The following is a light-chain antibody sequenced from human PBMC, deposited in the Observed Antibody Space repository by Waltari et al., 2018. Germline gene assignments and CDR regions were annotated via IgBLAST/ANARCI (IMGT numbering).Light chain of an antibody. J-gene: IGLJ3*02. CDR2: DVN. CDR3: CSFAGTYAPVV. CDR1: SSDVGGYNY. V-gene: IGLV2-11*01. Sequence: QSAPTQPRSVSGSPGQSVPISCTGTSSDVGGYNYVSWYQQHPGKAPKLMIYDVNKRPSGVPDRFSGSKSGNTASLTISGLQAEDEADYYCCSFAGTYAPVVFGGGTKLTVL.